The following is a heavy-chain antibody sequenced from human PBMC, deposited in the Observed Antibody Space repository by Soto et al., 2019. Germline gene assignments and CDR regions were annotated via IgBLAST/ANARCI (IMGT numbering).Heavy chain of an antibody. V-gene: IGHV4-39*01. J-gene: IGHJ5*02. D-gene: IGHD3-9*01. CDR3: ARHSIYYDILTGYLNWFDP. Sequence: SETLSLTCTVSGGSISSSSYYWGWIRQPPGKGLEWIGSIYYSGSTYYNPSLKSRVTISVDTSKNQFSLKLSSVTAAGTAVYYCARHSIYYDILTGYLNWFDPWGQGTLVTVSS. CDR2: IYYSGST. CDR1: GGSISSSSYY.